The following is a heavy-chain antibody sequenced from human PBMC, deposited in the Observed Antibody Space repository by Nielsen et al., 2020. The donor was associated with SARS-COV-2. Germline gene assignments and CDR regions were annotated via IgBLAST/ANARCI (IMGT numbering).Heavy chain of an antibody. J-gene: IGHJ4*02. Sequence: DSVKVSCKTSGYTFTSFAIHWVRQAPGQSLEWMGWINAGNGNTKYSQKFQGRVTMTRDTSANTAYMELSSLRSEDTAVYYCARHLRGYIDYWGQGTLVTVSS. CDR2: INAGNGNT. V-gene: IGHV1-3*01. CDR3: ARHLRGYIDY. CDR1: GYTFTSFA.